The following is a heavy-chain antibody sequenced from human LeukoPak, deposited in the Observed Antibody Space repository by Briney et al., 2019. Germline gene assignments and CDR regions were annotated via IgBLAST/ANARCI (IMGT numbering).Heavy chain of an antibody. CDR1: GFTFSSYG. D-gene: IGHD3-10*01. Sequence: GGSLRLSCAASGFTFSSYGMHCVRQAPGKGLEWVAVISYEGGAQHYADSVKGRFIISRDNPRNTLYLQMNILRTEDTAVYYCAKEGTPQVSTWYDLWGQGTQVIVSS. V-gene: IGHV3-30*18. CDR3: AKEGTPQVSTWYDL. J-gene: IGHJ5*02. CDR2: ISYEGGAQ.